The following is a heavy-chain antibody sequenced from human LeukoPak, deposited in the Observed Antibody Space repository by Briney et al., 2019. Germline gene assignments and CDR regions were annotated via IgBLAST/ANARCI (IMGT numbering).Heavy chain of an antibody. CDR3: ARDCGIAVAAPYYYYGMGV. J-gene: IGHJ6*02. CDR2: IIPIFGTA. Sequence: ASVKVSCKASGGTFSSYAISWVRQAPGQGLEWMGGIIPIFGTANYAQKFQGRVTITADESTSTAYMELSSLRSEDTAVYYCARDCGIAVAAPYYYYGMGVWGQGTTVTVSS. V-gene: IGHV1-69*13. D-gene: IGHD6-19*01. CDR1: GGTFSSYA.